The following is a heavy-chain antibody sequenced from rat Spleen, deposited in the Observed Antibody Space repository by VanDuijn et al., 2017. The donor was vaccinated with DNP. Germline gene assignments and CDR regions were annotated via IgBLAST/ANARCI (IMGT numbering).Heavy chain of an antibody. D-gene: IGHD1-10*01. CDR2: ISIKTHNFAT. CDR1: GFDFNTYA. CDR3: TRITPFDY. Sequence: EVQLVESGGGLVQPKGSLTLSCAASGFDFNTYAMTWFRQAPGKGLDWVASISIKTHNFATLYADSVKERFTISRDDSQSMVYLQMNNLKTEDTALYYCTRITPFDYWGQGVMVTVSS. V-gene: IGHV10-4*01. J-gene: IGHJ2*01.